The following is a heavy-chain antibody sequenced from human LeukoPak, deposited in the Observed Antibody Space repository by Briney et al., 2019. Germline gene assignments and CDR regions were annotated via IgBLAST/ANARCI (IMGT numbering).Heavy chain of an antibody. CDR2: INHSGST. D-gene: IGHD3-22*01. Sequence: SETLSLTCAVYGGSFSGYYWSWIRQPPGKGLEWIGEINHSGSTNYNPSLKGRVTISVDTSKNQFSLKLSSVTAADTAVYYCARGNYDSSGYKYWGQGTLVTVSS. J-gene: IGHJ4*02. CDR3: ARGNYDSSGYKY. CDR1: GGSFSGYY. V-gene: IGHV4-34*01.